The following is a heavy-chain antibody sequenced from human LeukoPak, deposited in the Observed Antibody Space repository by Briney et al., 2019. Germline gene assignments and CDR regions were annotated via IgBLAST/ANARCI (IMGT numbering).Heavy chain of an antibody. V-gene: IGHV3-20*04. D-gene: IGHD3-16*01. CDR2: INWNGDDT. CDR1: EFTLSSYW. J-gene: IGHJ4*02. Sequence: GGSLRLSCAASEFTLSSYWMSWDRPAPRKGLEWVSGINWNGDDTTYADSVKGRFTISRDNAKNSLYLQINSLRAEDTALYYCVRGGELVGSYFDYWGPGTLVTVSS. CDR3: VRGGELVGSYFDY.